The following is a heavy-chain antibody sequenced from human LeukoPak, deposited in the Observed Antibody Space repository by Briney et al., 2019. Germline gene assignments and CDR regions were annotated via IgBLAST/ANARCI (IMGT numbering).Heavy chain of an antibody. CDR1: GYTFISNG. V-gene: IGHV1-18*01. J-gene: IGHJ3*02. CDR2: ISTFNGIT. D-gene: IGHD6-13*01. Sequence: ASVKVSCKASGYTFISNGISWVRQAPGQGLEWVGWISTFNGITNSAQKVQGRVTLTTDTSTSTAYMELRSLRSGDTAVYYCARLRSIGASGHDASDIWGQGTMVIVSS. CDR3: ARLRSIGASGHDASDI.